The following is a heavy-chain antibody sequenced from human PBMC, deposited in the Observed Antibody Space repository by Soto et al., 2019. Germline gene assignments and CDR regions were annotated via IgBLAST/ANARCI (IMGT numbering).Heavy chain of an antibody. Sequence: ASVKVSCKASGYAFTSYYIHWVRQAPEQGLEWMGMINPTGGSTSYAQRFQGRVTVTRDTSTNTVYMDLSSLRSEDTAVYYCARAALPTYYYDSRGSYFDYWGQGTLVTVSS. D-gene: IGHD3-22*01. CDR1: GYAFTSYY. J-gene: IGHJ4*02. CDR3: ARAALPTYYYDSRGSYFDY. CDR2: INPTGGST. V-gene: IGHV1-46*01.